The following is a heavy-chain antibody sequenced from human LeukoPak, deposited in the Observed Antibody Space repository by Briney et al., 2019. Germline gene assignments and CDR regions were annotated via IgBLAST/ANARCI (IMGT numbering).Heavy chain of an antibody. Sequence: ASVKVSCKASGYTFTSYAMKWVRQAPGQGLEWMGWINTNTGNPTYAQGFTGRFVFSLDTSVSTAYLQISSLKAEDTAVYYCAGVSSSGWGPSWYYYYGMDVWGQGTTVAVSS. CDR3: AGVSSSGWGPSWYYYYGMDV. D-gene: IGHD6-19*01. CDR2: INTNTGNP. V-gene: IGHV7-4-1*02. CDR1: GYTFTSYA. J-gene: IGHJ6*02.